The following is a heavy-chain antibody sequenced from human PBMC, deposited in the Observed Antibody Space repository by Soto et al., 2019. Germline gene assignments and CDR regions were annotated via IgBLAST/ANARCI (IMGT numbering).Heavy chain of an antibody. CDR3: ARVLVVPAAIDYYYYYMDV. D-gene: IGHD2-2*01. CDR2: IYYSGST. J-gene: IGHJ6*03. V-gene: IGHV4-59*07. Sequence: SDTLSLTCTVSGGSISSYYWSWIRQPPGKGLEWIGYIYYSGSTNYNPSLKSRVTISVDTSKNQFSLKLSSVTAADTAVYYCARVLVVPAAIDYYYYYMDVWGKGTTVT. CDR1: GGSISSYY.